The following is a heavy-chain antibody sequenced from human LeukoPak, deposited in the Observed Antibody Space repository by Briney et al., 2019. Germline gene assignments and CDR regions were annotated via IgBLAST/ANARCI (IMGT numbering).Heavy chain of an antibody. V-gene: IGHV3-53*05. J-gene: IGHJ4*02. CDR2: VYSGGST. CDR3: AREEGGYDSNDFDY. D-gene: IGHD5-12*01. Sequence: PGGSLRLSCTASGFSVSNNYMSWVRQAPGKGLEWISVVYSGGSTYYADSVKGRFTISRDNSKNTLYLQMNSLRAEDTAVYYCAREEGGYDSNDFDYWGQGTLVTVSS. CDR1: GFSVSNNY.